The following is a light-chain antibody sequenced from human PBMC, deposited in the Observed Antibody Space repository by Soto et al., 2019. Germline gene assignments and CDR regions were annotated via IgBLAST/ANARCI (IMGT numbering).Light chain of an antibody. J-gene: IGKJ2*01. CDR2: DAS. CDR3: QQCNNWPYT. V-gene: IGKV3-15*01. Sequence: EVVMTQSPATLSVSPGERATLSCRASQSVRSNLVWYQQKPGQPPRLLIYDASTRATGIPARFSGSGSGTDFTLTISSLQSEDLALYFCQQCNNWPYTFGLGTKLEIK. CDR1: QSVRSN.